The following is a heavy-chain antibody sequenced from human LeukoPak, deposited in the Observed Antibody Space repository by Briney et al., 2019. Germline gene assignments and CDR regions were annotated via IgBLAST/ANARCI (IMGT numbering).Heavy chain of an antibody. CDR2: INHSGST. CDR3: ARGPRSSWYHGYISKH. Sequence: SETLSLTCAVYGGSFSGYYWSWIRQPPGKGLEWIGEINHSGSTNYNPSLKSRVTISVDTSKNQFSLKLSSVTAADTAVYYCARGPRSSWYHGYISKHGGQGTLVTVPS. J-gene: IGHJ1*01. V-gene: IGHV4-34*01. CDR1: GGSFSGYY. D-gene: IGHD6-13*01.